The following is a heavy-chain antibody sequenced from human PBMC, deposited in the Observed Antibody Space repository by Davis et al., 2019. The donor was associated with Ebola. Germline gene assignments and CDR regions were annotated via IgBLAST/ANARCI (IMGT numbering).Heavy chain of an antibody. V-gene: IGHV1-46*01. CDR3: ARAPGCGGDRCDGRNWFDA. J-gene: IGHJ5*02. D-gene: IGHD2-21*01. CDR1: GYTFSAYW. Sequence: ASVKVSCKASGYTFSAYWLHWVRQAPGQGLEWMGIINPNPDGRSYAQSFEGRLSITRDMPANTVYMELRSLRSADTAIYYCARAPGCGGDRCDGRNWFDAWGQGTLVTVSS. CDR2: INPNPDGR.